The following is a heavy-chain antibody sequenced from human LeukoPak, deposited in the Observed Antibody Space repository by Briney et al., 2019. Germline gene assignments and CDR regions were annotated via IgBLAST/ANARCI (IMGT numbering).Heavy chain of an antibody. V-gene: IGHV4-30-2*01. D-gene: IGHD5-18*01. J-gene: IGHJ4*02. CDR1: GGSISSGGYS. Sequence: SETLSLTCAVSGGSISSGGYSWSWIRQPPGKGLEWIGYIYHSGSTYYNPSLKSRVTISVDRSKNQFSLKLSSVTAADTAVYYCPRATHTAMADYWGQGTLVTVSS. CDR2: IYHSGST. CDR3: PRATHTAMADY.